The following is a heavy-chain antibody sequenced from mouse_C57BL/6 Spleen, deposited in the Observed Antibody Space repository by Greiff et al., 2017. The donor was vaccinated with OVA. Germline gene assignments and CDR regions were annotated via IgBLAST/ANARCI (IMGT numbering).Heavy chain of an antibody. CDR2: INSDGGST. Sequence: EVKLMESGGGLVQPGESLKLSCESNEYEFPSHDMSWVRKTPEKRLELVAAINSDGGSTSYPDTMERRFIISRDNTKKTLYLQMSSLRSEDTALYYCARNDYDLAWFAYWGQGTLVTVSA. D-gene: IGHD2-4*01. V-gene: IGHV5-2*01. J-gene: IGHJ3*01. CDR1: EYEFPSHD. CDR3: ARNDYDLAWFAY.